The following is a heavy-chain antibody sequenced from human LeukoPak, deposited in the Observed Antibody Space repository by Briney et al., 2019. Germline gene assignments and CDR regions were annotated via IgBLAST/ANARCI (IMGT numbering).Heavy chain of an antibody. CDR1: GGSFSGYY. CDR3: ARPGDLGYCTNGVCSYFDY. Sequence: SETLSLTCAVYGGSFSGYYWSWIRQPPGKGLEWIGEINHSGSTNYNPSLKSRVTISVDTSKNQFSLKLSSVTAADTAVYYCARPGDLGYCTNGVCSYFDYWGQGTLVTVSS. V-gene: IGHV4-34*01. J-gene: IGHJ4*02. CDR2: INHSGST. D-gene: IGHD2-8*01.